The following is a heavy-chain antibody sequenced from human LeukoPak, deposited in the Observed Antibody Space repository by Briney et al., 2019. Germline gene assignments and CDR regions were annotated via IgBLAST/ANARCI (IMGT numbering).Heavy chain of an antibody. CDR3: ARRSHYYGSGRTD. Sequence: SETLSLTCTVSGGSISSSSYYWGWIRQPPGKGLEWIGSIYYSGSTYYNPSLKSRVTISVDTSKNQFSLKLSSVTAADTAVYYCARRSHYYGSGRTDWGLGTLVTVSS. CDR1: GGSISSSSYY. CDR2: IYYSGST. V-gene: IGHV4-39*01. J-gene: IGHJ4*02. D-gene: IGHD3-10*01.